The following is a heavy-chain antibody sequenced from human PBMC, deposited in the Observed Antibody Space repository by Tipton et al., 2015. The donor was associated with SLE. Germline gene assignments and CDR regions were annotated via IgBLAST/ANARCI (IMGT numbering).Heavy chain of an antibody. J-gene: IGHJ3*02. D-gene: IGHD2-15*01. CDR2: INWNGGST. CDR3: ARAVGVVVVVAANAFDI. Sequence: GSLRLSCAASGFTFDDYGTSWVRQAPGKGLEWVSGINWNGGSTGYADSVKGRFTISRDNAKNSLYLQMNSLRAEDTALYYCARAVGVVVVVAANAFDIWGQGTMVTVSS. V-gene: IGHV3-20*04. CDR1: GFTFDDYG.